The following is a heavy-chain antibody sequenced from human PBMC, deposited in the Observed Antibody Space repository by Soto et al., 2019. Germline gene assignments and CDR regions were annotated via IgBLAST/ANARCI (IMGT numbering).Heavy chain of an antibody. V-gene: IGHV1-2*02. Sequence: ASVKVSCKASGYTFTGYYMHWVRQAPGQGLEWMGWINPNGGGTNYAQKFQGRVTMTRDTSISTGYMELSSLRSDDTAVYYCAREDITLVRNRDYYYGMDVWGQGTTVTVSS. J-gene: IGHJ6*02. CDR2: INPNGGGT. CDR1: GYTFTGYY. CDR3: AREDITLVRNRDYYYGMDV. D-gene: IGHD3-10*01.